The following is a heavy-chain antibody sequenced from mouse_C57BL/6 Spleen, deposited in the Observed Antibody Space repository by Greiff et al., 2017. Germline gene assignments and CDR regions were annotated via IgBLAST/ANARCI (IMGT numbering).Heavy chain of an antibody. CDR2: ISAGGSYT. J-gene: IGHJ3*01. V-gene: IGHV5-4*01. CDR3: ARERGGYGFAY. CDR1: GFTFSSYA. D-gene: IGHD2-2*01. Sequence: EVNLVDSGGGLVKPGGSLKLSCAASGFTFSSYAMSWVRQTPEQRLEWVATISAGGSYTYYPDNVKGRFTISRDNAKNTLYLQMSHLKSEDTAMYYCARERGGYGFAYWGQGTLVTVSA.